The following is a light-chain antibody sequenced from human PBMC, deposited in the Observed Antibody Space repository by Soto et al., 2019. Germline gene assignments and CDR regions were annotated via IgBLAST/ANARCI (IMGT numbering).Light chain of an antibody. CDR3: CSYTSSSTHV. Sequence: QSALTQPASVSGSPGQSITISCTGTSSDVGGYNFVSWYQQHPGKVPKVMIFDVNRRPSGVSDRFSASKSGNTASLTISGLQAEDEGDYYCCSYTSSSTHVFGSGTKLTVL. J-gene: IGLJ1*01. CDR2: DVN. CDR1: SSDVGGYNF. V-gene: IGLV2-14*03.